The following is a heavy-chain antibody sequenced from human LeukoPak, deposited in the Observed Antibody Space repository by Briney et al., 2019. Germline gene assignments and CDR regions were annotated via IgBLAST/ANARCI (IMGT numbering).Heavy chain of an antibody. CDR3: TTESSWTIFYFDY. J-gene: IGHJ4*02. CDR2: ISYDGSNK. D-gene: IGHD6-13*01. CDR1: GFTFSSYA. V-gene: IGHV3-30-3*01. Sequence: GGSLRLSCAASGFTFSSYAMHWVRQAPGKGLEWVAVISYDGSNKYYADSVKGRFTISRDNSKNTLYLQMNSLKMEDTAVYYCTTESSWTIFYFDYWGQGTLVTVSS.